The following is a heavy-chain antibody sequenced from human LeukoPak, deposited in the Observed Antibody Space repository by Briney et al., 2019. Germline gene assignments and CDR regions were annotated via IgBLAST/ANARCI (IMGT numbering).Heavy chain of an antibody. Sequence: ASVKVSCKTSGYTFTGYYIHWVRQAPGQGLEWMGIINPSGDSTSYTQKLQGRLTMTRDTSTNTVYMELSSLRSDDTAVYYCARGATYISGHHDAWGQGTLVTVSS. J-gene: IGHJ4*02. CDR3: ARGATYISGHHDA. D-gene: IGHD6-19*01. V-gene: IGHV1-46*01. CDR1: GYTFTGYY. CDR2: INPSGDST.